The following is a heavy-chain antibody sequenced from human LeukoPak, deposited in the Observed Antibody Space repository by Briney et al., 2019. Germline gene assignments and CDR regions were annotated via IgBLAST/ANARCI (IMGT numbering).Heavy chain of an antibody. CDR2: ISYDGSNK. V-gene: IGHV3-30*03. J-gene: IGHJ5*02. CDR3: ARTYYYDSSGYREDWFDP. CDR1: RFTFNTYG. D-gene: IGHD3-22*01. Sequence: GGSLRLSCAASRFTFNTYGMHWVRQAPGKGLEWVADISYDGSNKYYADSVKGRFTISRDNSKNTLYLQMNSLRAEDTAVYYCARTYYYDSSGYREDWFDPWGQGTLVTVSS.